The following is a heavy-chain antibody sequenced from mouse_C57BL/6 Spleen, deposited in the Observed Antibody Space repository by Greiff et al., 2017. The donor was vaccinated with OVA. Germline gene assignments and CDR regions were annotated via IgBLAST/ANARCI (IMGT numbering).Heavy chain of an antibody. J-gene: IGHJ4*01. D-gene: IGHD1-1*01. V-gene: IGHV5-17*01. CDR1: GFTFSDYG. Sequence: EVQLQESGGGLVKPGGSLKLSCAASGFTFSDYGMHWVRQAPEKGLEWVAYISSGSSTIYYADTVKGRSTISRDNAKNTLFLQMTSLRSEYTAMYDCARDPNYYGSSDYAMDYWGQGTSVTVSA. CDR2: ISSGSSTI. CDR3: ARDPNYYGSSDYAMDY.